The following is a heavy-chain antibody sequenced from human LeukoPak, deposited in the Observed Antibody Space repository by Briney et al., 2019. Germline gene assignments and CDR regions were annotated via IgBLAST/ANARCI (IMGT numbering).Heavy chain of an antibody. CDR3: ARDRYDVGVAFDF. CDR2: IRVHNGDT. V-gene: IGHV1-18*01. Sequence: EASVTVSCKASGYMFAVFGITWVRQAPGQGLEWMGSIRVHNGDTNYAQKFQGRLTMTTDTSATTAYMEIRSLKSDDTAVYYCARDRYDVGVAFDFWGQGTMVTVSS. CDR1: GYMFAVFG. J-gene: IGHJ3*01. D-gene: IGHD1-14*01.